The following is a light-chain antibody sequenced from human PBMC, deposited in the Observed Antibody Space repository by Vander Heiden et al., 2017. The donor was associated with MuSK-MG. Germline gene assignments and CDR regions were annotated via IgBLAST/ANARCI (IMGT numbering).Light chain of an antibody. CDR3: HQYNSWPLT. Sequence: EIVMTQSPATLSVSPGERATLSCRASQSISSILAWYQQKPGQAPRLLIYASSNRATGVPARFSGSGSGTEFTLTISSLQSEDFAVYYCHQYNSWPLTFGPGTKVDIK. V-gene: IGKV3-15*01. J-gene: IGKJ3*01. CDR2: ASS. CDR1: QSISSI.